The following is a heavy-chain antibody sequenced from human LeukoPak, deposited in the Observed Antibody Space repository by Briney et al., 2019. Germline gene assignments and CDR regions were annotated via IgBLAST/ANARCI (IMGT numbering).Heavy chain of an antibody. Sequence: PEGTLRVSCAAPGFTSRRYVMHRILQAPGKVLEGVAGTWYYGSNKYYADSVKGRFTISRDNSKNTLYLQMNSLRAEDTDLYYCAIFFFKQKTAYEMPADYFDYWGQGTLVTVSS. CDR2: TWYYGSNK. CDR1: GFTSRRYV. D-gene: IGHD5-24*01. CDR3: AIFFFKQKTAYEMPADYFDY. V-gene: IGHV3-33*01. J-gene: IGHJ4*02.